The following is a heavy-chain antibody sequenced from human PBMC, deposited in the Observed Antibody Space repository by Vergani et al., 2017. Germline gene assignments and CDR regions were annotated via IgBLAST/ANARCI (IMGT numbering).Heavy chain of an antibody. CDR3: AREGSIAAAGNDAFDI. Sequence: VQLVQSGAEVKKPGASVKVSCKASGYTFTSYYMHWVRQAPGQGLEWMGIINPNSGGTNYAQKFQGRVTMSRDTSISTAYMELSRLRSDDTAVYYCAREGSIAAAGNDAFDIWGQGTMVTVSS. V-gene: IGHV1-2*02. CDR1: GYTFTSYY. D-gene: IGHD6-13*01. J-gene: IGHJ3*02. CDR2: INPNSGGT.